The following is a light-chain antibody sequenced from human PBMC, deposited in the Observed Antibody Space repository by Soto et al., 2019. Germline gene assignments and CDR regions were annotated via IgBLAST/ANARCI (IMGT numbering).Light chain of an antibody. CDR1: SSDVGGYNY. V-gene: IGLV2-14*03. CDR3: SSYTSSNTLYV. CDR2: DVN. J-gene: IGLJ1*01. Sequence: QSALTQPASVSGSPGQSITISCTGTSSDVGGYNYASWYQHLPDKAPKLVIYDVNNRPSGVSDRFSGSKSGNTASLTISGLQAEDEADYSCSSYTSSNTLYVFGTGTKVTVL.